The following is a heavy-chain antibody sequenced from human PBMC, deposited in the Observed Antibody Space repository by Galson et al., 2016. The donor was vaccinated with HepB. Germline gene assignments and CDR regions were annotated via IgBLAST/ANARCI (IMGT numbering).Heavy chain of an antibody. V-gene: IGHV5-10-1*01. CDR2: IDPSDSYT. D-gene: IGHD3-22*01. J-gene: IGHJ4*02. CDR1: GYSLTSYW. CDR3: ARRPPRNYYDSSAFYWE. Sequence: QSGAEVKKAGESLRISCTGSGYSLTSYWISWVRQMPGKGLEWMGGIDPSDSYTNYSPSFQGHVTISVDRSISTAYLQWSSLKASDTAMYYCARRPPRNYYDSSAFYWEWGQGTLVTVSS.